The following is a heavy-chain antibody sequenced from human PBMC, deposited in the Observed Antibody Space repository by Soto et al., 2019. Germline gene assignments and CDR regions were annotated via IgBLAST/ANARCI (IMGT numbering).Heavy chain of an antibody. CDR1: GGSFSVYY. D-gene: IGHD2-15*01. CDR2: INVRGIT. CDR3: ARGGYYAPRDV. V-gene: IGHV4-34*01. Sequence: ETLSLTCSVSGGSFSVYYWSWVRQSPERGLEWIAEINVRGITNYNPSLKSRVLMSVDTSKQQFHLNLTAVTAADAAVYYCARGGYYAPRDVWAQGTRVTVSS. J-gene: IGHJ6*02.